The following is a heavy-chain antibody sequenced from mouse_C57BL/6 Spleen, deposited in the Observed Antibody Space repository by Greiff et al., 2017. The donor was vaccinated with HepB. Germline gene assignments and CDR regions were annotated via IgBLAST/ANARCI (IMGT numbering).Heavy chain of an antibody. D-gene: IGHD1-1*01. CDR3: ARYYYGSSYGGYFDY. CDR1: GYTFTNYW. Sequence: VQLQQSGAELVRPGTSVKLSCKASGYTFTNYWIGWAKQRPGHGLEWIGDIYPGGGYTNYNEKFKGKATLTADKSSSTAYMQFSSLTSEDSAIYYCARYYYGSSYGGYFDYGGQGTTLTVSS. J-gene: IGHJ2*01. CDR2: IYPGGGYT. V-gene: IGHV1-63*01.